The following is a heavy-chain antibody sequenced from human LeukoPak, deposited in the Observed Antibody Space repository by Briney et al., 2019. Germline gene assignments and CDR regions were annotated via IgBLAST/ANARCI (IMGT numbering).Heavy chain of an antibody. CDR1: GFSFRIYS. V-gene: IGHV3-21*06. Sequence: GGSLRLSCAASGFSFRIYSMNWVRQAPGKGLEWVSYITSNSNTRYADSVKGRFTVSRDNAQNSLFLQMDSLRGEDTAVYYCARDLRTFYGMDLWGQGTTVTVFS. D-gene: IGHD1-14*01. CDR3: ARDLRTFYGMDL. J-gene: IGHJ6*02. CDR2: ITSNSNT.